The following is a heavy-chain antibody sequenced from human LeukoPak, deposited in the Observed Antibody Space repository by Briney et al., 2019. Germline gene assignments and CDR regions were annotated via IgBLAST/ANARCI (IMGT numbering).Heavy chain of an antibody. CDR3: ARPPDSSGWSYFDC. J-gene: IGHJ4*02. Sequence: GGSLRLSCAASGFTFSSSDMHWVRQAPGSGLEWVSYISSSGSTIYYADSVKGRFTISKDNSKNSQNLQMNSLRAEDTAVYYCARPPDSSGWSYFDCWGQGTLVTVSS. CDR2: ISSSGSTI. D-gene: IGHD6-19*01. V-gene: IGHV3-48*03. CDR1: GFTFSSSD.